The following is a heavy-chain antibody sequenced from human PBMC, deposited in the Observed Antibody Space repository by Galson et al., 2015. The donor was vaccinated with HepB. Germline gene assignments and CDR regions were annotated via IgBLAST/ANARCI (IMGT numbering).Heavy chain of an antibody. Sequence: SLRLSCAASGFAFDSHAMSWVRQAPGRGLEWISGITGKVDSTFYADSVKGRFTVSKDNSNNMLYLQMNSLRAEDAGLYFCAKGYGLFVSWRQGILVTVSS. D-gene: IGHD5-18*01. J-gene: IGHJ5*01. CDR2: ITGKVDST. CDR3: AKGYGLFVS. CDR1: GFAFDSHA. V-gene: IGHV3-23*01.